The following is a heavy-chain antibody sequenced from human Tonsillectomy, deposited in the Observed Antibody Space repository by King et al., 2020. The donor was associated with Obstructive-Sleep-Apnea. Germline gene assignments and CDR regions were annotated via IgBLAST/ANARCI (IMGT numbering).Heavy chain of an antibody. CDR3: AKGRIVATIIDAFDF. V-gene: IGHV3-33*06. CDR1: GFTFSNYG. Sequence: VQLVESGGGVVQPGRSLRLSCAASGFTFSNYGMHWVRQAPGKGLEWVAVIWYDGSNKYYEDSAKGRFTISRDNSKNTLYLQMNSLRAEDTAVYYCAKGRIVATIIDAFDFWGQGTMVSVSS. CDR2: IWYDGSNK. D-gene: IGHD5-12*01. J-gene: IGHJ3*01.